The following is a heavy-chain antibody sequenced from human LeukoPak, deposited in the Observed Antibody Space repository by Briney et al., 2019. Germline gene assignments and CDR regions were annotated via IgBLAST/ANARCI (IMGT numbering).Heavy chain of an antibody. CDR2: LSASGGST. CDR1: GFAFSTYA. D-gene: IGHD4-17*01. Sequence: GGSLRLSCAASGFAFSTYAMSWVRQAPGKGLEWVSALSASGGSTYYADSVKGRFTISRDNSKNTLYLQLNSLRADDTAIYYCAKNPASAVTRTYFDYWGQGALVTVSS. J-gene: IGHJ4*02. CDR3: AKNPASAVTRTYFDY. V-gene: IGHV3-23*01.